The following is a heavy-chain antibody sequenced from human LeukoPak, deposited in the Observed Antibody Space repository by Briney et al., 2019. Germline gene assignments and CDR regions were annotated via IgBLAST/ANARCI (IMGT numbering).Heavy chain of an antibody. CDR1: GFTFSRYA. J-gene: IGHJ4*02. CDR3: AKGRYSSSSVVDY. D-gene: IGHD6-6*01. CDR2: ISYDGSNK. V-gene: IGHV3-30*04. Sequence: GGSLRLSCAASGFTFSRYAMHWVRQAPGKGLEWVAVISYDGSNKYYADSVKGRFTISRDNSKNTLYLQMNSLRAEDTAVYYCAKGRYSSSSVVDYWGQGTLVTVSS.